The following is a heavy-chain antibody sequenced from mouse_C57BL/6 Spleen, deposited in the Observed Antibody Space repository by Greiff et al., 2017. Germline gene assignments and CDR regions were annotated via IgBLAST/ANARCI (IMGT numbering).Heavy chain of an antibody. CDR2: IRRKSSNYAT. Sequence: EVMLVESGGGLVQPKGSLKLSCAASGFTFTTYAMHWVRQAPGKGLEWVARIRRKSSNYATYYATSVKDRFTISRDDSQSMLYLKMYSLKTEDTAMYYCVREGYYGSSYVGAMDYWGQGTSVTVSS. V-gene: IGHV10-3*01. D-gene: IGHD1-1*01. J-gene: IGHJ4*01. CDR1: GFTFTTYA. CDR3: VREGYYGSSYVGAMDY.